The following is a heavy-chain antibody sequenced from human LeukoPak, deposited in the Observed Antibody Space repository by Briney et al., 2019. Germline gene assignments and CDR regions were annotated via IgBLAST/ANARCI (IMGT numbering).Heavy chain of an antibody. CDR1: GFTFSSCE. J-gene: IGHJ4*02. D-gene: IGHD1-7*01. Sequence: GGSLRLSCAASGFTFSSCEMNWVRQAPGKGLEWVSYISRSGNTIYYADSVKGRFSISRDNAKNSLYLQMNSLRAEDTAVYYCARENYAKFDYWGQGTVVTVSS. V-gene: IGHV3-48*03. CDR3: ARENYAKFDY. CDR2: ISRSGNTI.